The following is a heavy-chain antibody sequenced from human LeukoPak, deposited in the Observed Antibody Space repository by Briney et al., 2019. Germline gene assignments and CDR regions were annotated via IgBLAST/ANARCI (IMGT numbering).Heavy chain of an antibody. CDR3: ASVYGDAIDY. CDR1: GGSFSGYY. CDR2: INHSGST. J-gene: IGHJ4*02. Sequence: KPSETLSHTCAVYGGSFSGYYWSWIRQPPGKGLEWIGEINHSGSTNYNPSLKSRVTISVDTSKNQFSLKLSSVTAADTAVYYCASVYGDAIDYWGQGTLVTVSS. V-gene: IGHV4-34*01. D-gene: IGHD4-17*01.